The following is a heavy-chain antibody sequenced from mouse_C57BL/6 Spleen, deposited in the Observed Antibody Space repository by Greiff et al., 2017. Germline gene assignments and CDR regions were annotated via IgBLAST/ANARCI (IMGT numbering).Heavy chain of an antibody. J-gene: IGHJ1*03. CDR2: IWWDDDK. D-gene: IGHD1-1*01. CDR3: ARMTTTVVADWYFDV. CDR1: GFSLSTFGMG. Sequence: QVTLKESGPGILQPSQTLSLTCSFSGFSLSTFGMGVGWIRQPSGKGLDWLAHIWWDDDKYYNPALKSRLTISKDTSKNQVFLKIANVDTADTATYYCARMTTTVVADWYFDVWGTGTTVTVSS. V-gene: IGHV8-8*01.